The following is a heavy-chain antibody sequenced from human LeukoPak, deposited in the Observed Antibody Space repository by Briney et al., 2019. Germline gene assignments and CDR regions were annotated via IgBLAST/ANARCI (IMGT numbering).Heavy chain of an antibody. V-gene: IGHV1-8*03. J-gene: IGHJ4*02. D-gene: IGHD3-3*01. CDR2: MNPNSGNT. CDR3: ARVSRYYDFWSGYYHLDY. Sequence: GASVKVSCKASGYTFTSYDINWVRQATGQGLEWMGWMNPNSGNTGYAQKFQGRVTITRNTSISTAYMELSSLRSEDTAVYYCARVSRYYDFWSGYYHLDYWGQGTLVTVSS. CDR1: GYTFTSYD.